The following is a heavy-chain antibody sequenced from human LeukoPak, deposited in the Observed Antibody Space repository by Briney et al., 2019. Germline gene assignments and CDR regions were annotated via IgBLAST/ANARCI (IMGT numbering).Heavy chain of an antibody. D-gene: IGHD5-24*01. J-gene: IGHJ6*02. CDR2: ISWNSGSI. V-gene: IGHV3-9*01. CDR1: GFTFDDYA. Sequence: GGSLRLSCAASGFTFDDYAMHWVRQAPGKGLEWVSGISWNSGSIGYADSVKGRFTISRDNAKNSLYLQMNSLRGEDTALYYCAKARLMAAPFYYYGMDVWGPGTTVTVSS. CDR3: AKARLMAAPFYYYGMDV.